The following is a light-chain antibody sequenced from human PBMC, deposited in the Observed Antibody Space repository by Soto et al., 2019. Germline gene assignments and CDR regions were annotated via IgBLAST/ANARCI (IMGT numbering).Light chain of an antibody. CDR1: QSISTS. CDR2: AAS. CDR3: QQYNNWPRT. J-gene: IGKJ1*01. Sequence: DIQMTQSPSSLSASVGDRVTVTCRASQSISTSLAWYQQKPGKAPKLLIYAASSLQSGFPSRFSGSGSGTDFTLTISSLQSEDFAVYYCQQYNNWPRTFGQGTKVDIK. V-gene: IGKV1-5*01.